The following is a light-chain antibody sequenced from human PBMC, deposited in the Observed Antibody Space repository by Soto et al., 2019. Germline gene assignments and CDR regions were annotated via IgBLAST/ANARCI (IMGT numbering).Light chain of an antibody. CDR1: QSVSSSY. V-gene: IGKV3-20*01. J-gene: IGKJ1*01. CDR3: QQYGSSPYT. CDR2: GAS. Sequence: EIVLTQSPVTLSLSPGERATLSCRASQSVSSSYLAWYQQKPGQAPMLLIYGASSRATGIPDRFSGSGSGTDFTLTISRLEPEDFAVYYCQQYGSSPYTFGQGIKVEIK.